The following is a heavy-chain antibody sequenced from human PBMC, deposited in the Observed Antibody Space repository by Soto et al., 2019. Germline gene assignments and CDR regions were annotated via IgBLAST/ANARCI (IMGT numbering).Heavy chain of an antibody. D-gene: IGHD4-4*01. J-gene: IGHJ4*02. CDR2: ISGSGGGT. CDR1: GFTFSTFA. CDR3: AKDKGGTTILTTFDY. Sequence: PGGSLRLSCSASGFTFSTFAMSWVRQAPGKGLEWVSGISGSGGGTYYADSVQGRFTISRDNSKNTPYLQMSSLRVEDTAVYYCAKDKGGTTILTTFDYWGQGTQVTVSS. V-gene: IGHV3-23*01.